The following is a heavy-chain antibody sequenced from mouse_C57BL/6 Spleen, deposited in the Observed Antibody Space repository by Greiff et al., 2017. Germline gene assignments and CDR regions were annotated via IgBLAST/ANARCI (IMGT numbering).Heavy chain of an antibody. Sequence: VQLQQSGPELVKPGASVKISCKASGYTFTDYYMNWVKQSHGKSLEWIGDINPNNGGTSYNQKFKGKATLTVDKSSSTAYMELRSLTSEDSAVYYCARRDGRGYAMDYWGQGTSVTVSS. CDR3: ARRDGRGYAMDY. CDR1: GYTFTDYY. D-gene: IGHD3-3*01. V-gene: IGHV1-26*01. CDR2: INPNNGGT. J-gene: IGHJ4*01.